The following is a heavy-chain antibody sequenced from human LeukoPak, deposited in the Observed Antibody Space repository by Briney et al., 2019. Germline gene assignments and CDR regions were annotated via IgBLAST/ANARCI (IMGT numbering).Heavy chain of an antibody. J-gene: IGHJ4*02. CDR2: INPNSGGT. CDR1: GYTFTGYY. D-gene: IGHD2-2*01. CDR3: ARDGGVVVPAAPNY. Sequence: GASVKVSCKASGYTFTGYYMHWVRQAPGQGLEWMGWINPNSGGTNYAQKFQGRVTMTRDTSISTAYMELSRLRSDDTAVYYCARDGGVVVPAAPNYWGQGTLVTVPS. V-gene: IGHV1-2*02.